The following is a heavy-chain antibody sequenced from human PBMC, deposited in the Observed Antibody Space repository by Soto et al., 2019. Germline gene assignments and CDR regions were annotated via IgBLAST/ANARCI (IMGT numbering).Heavy chain of an antibody. V-gene: IGHV4-34*01. Sequence: SETLSLTCAVYGGSFSGYYWSWIRQPPGKGLEWIGEINHSGSTNYNPSLKSRVTISVDTSKNQFSLKLSSVTAADTAVYYFARRSRITIFGVVQPRGYYFDYWGQGTLVTVSS. CDR1: GGSFSGYY. D-gene: IGHD3-3*01. J-gene: IGHJ4*02. CDR2: INHSGST. CDR3: ARRSRITIFGVVQPRGYYFDY.